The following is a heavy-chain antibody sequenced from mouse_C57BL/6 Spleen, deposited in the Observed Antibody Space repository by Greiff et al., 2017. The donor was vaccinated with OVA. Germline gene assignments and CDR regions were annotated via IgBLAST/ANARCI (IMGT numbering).Heavy chain of an antibody. D-gene: IGHD1-1*01. CDR2: IDPSDSYT. CDR1: GYTFTSYW. V-gene: IGHV1-69*01. CDR3: ATYYGSSEGYFDV. Sequence: QVQLQQSGAELVMPGASVKLSCKASGYTFTSYWMHWVKQRPGQGLEWIGEIDPSDSYTNYNQKFKGKSTLTVDKSSSTAYMQLSSLTSEDSAVYYCATYYGSSEGYFDVWGTGTTVTVSS. J-gene: IGHJ1*03.